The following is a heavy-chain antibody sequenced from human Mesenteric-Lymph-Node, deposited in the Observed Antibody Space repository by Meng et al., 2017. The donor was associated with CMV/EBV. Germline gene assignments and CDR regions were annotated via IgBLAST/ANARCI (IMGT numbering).Heavy chain of an antibody. Sequence: ASVKVSCKASGYTFTSYYMHWVRQAPGQGLEWMGIINPSGGSTSYAQKFQGRVTITTDESTSTAYMELSSLRSEDTAVYYCARITGPHRGNYFDYWGQGTLVTVSS. D-gene: IGHD1-14*01. CDR2: INPSGGST. J-gene: IGHJ4*02. CDR3: ARITGPHRGNYFDY. CDR1: GYTFTSYY. V-gene: IGHV1-46*01.